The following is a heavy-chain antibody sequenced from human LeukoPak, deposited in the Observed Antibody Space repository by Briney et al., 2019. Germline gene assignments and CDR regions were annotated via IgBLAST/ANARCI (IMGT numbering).Heavy chain of an antibody. D-gene: IGHD2-2*01. Sequence: GGSLRLSCAASGFTFSNYAMSWVRQAPGKGLEWVSAISGSGGSTYYADSVKGRFTISRDNSKNTLYLQMNSLRAEDTAVYYCAKGERYCSSTSCYYCWGQGTLVTVSS. CDR2: ISGSGGST. CDR3: AKGERYCSSTSCYYC. J-gene: IGHJ4*02. CDR1: GFTFSNYA. V-gene: IGHV3-23*01.